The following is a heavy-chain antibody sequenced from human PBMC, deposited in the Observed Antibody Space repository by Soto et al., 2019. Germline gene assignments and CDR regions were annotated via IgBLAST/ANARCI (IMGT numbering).Heavy chain of an antibody. D-gene: IGHD3-22*01. Sequence: GSLRLSCAASGFTFSSYSMNWVRQAPGRGPEWVSSISSSSSYIYYADSVKGRFTISRDNAKNSLYLQMNSLRAEDTAVYYCARDREFYYDSSPHLDAFDIWGQGTMVTVSS. V-gene: IGHV3-21*01. CDR2: ISSSSSYI. J-gene: IGHJ3*02. CDR1: GFTFSSYS. CDR3: ARDREFYYDSSPHLDAFDI.